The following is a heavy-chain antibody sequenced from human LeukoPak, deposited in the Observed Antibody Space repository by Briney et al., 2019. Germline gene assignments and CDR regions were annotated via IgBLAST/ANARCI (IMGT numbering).Heavy chain of an antibody. Sequence: GGSLRLSCAASGFTFSSYWMNWVRQAPGKGLEWVANIKQDGSEKYYVDSVKGRFTISRDNAKNSLYLQMNSLTVDDTAVYYCVKTARLADYWGQGTLVTVSS. D-gene: IGHD6-6*01. CDR1: GFTFSSYW. V-gene: IGHV3-7*01. CDR2: IKQDGSEK. J-gene: IGHJ4*02. CDR3: VKTARLADY.